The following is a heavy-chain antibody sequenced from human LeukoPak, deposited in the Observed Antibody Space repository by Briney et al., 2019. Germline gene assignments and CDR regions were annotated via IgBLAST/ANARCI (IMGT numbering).Heavy chain of an antibody. CDR3: AKDEGGITMIEPNYYFDY. V-gene: IGHV3-23*01. J-gene: IGHJ4*02. CDR1: GFTFSSYA. CDR2: IGGSGGST. D-gene: IGHD3-22*01. Sequence: PGGSLRLSCAASGFTFSSYAMTWVRQAPGKGLEWVSVIGGSGGSTYYADSVKGRFTISRDNSKNTLYLQMNSLRAEDTAVYYCAKDEGGITMIEPNYYFDYWGQGALVTVSS.